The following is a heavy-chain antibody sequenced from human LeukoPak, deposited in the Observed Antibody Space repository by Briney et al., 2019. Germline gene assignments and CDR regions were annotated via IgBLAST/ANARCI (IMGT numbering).Heavy chain of an antibody. D-gene: IGHD1-26*01. CDR2: IKQDGSEK. J-gene: IGHJ4*02. CDR1: GFTFSSYW. V-gene: IGHV3-7*01. Sequence: PGGSLRLSCAASGFTFSSYWMSWVRQAPGKGLEWVANIKQDGSEKYYVDSVKGRFTISRDNAKNSLYLQMNSLRAEDTAVYYCARDKGWELPSLPDYWGQGTLVTVSS. CDR3: ARDKGWELPSLPDY.